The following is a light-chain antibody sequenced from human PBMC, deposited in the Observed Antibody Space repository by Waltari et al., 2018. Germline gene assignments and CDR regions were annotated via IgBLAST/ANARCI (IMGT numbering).Light chain of an antibody. CDR2: EVP. J-gene: IGLJ1*01. V-gene: IGLV2-14*01. CDR3: NSYTSTSTYV. Sequence: QSALTQPASVSGSPGQSITISCTGTTNDVGAYYYVSWYQQYPGNAPKPIIYEVPYRPPGVSNRFSCSKSGNTASLTISELQAEDEADYYCNSYTSTSTYVFGTGTKVTVL. CDR1: TNDVGAYYY.